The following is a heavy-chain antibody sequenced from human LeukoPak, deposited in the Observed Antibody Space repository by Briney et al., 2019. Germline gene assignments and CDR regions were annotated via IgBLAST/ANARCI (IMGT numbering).Heavy chain of an antibody. Sequence: SETLSLTCAVYGGSFSGYYWSWLRQPPGMGLEWIGEINHSGSTNYNPSLKSRVTISVDTSKNQFSLKLSSVTAADTAVYYCAREQPHDYWGQGTLVTVSS. V-gene: IGHV4-34*01. CDR1: GGSFSGYY. CDR2: INHSGST. D-gene: IGHD1-1*01. CDR3: AREQPHDY. J-gene: IGHJ4*02.